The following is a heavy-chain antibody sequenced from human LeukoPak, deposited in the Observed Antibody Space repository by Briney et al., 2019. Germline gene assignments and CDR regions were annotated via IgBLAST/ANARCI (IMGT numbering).Heavy chain of an antibody. Sequence: GRSLRLSCTASGFSFSSYEMNWVRQAPAKGLEWVSYISSGTTTIYYADSVKGRFTISRDNAKNSLYLQMNSLRAEDTAVYYCARRYCSSTSCTLDYWGQGTLVTVSS. D-gene: IGHD2-2*01. CDR1: GFSFSSYE. V-gene: IGHV3-48*03. CDR3: ARRYCSSTSCTLDY. J-gene: IGHJ4*02. CDR2: ISSGTTTI.